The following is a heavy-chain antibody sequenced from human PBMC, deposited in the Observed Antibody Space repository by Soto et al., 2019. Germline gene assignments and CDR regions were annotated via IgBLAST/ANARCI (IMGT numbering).Heavy chain of an antibody. CDR3: ARGHIVVVVADTGFDY. J-gene: IGHJ4*02. CDR2: ISAYNGNT. D-gene: IGHD2-15*01. CDR1: GYTFTSYG. V-gene: IGHV1-18*01. Sequence: ASVKVSCKAPGYTFTSYGISWVRQAPGQGLEWMGWISAYNGNTNYAQKLQGRVTMTTDTSTSTAYMELRSLRSDDTAVYYCARGHIVVVVADTGFDYWGQGTLVTVSS.